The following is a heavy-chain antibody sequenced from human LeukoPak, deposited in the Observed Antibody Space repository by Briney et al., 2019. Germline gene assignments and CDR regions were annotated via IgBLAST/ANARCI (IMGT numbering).Heavy chain of an antibody. CDR1: GGSISSGGYS. CDR3: ARGTTNWGIDY. CDR2: IYYSGST. V-gene: IGHV4-31*03. J-gene: IGHJ4*02. Sequence: SQTLSLTCTVSGGSISSGGYSWSWIRQHPGQGLEWIGYIYYSGSTYYNPSLKSRVTISVDTSKNQFSLKLSSVTAADTAVYYCARGTTNWGIDYWGQGTLVTVSS. D-gene: IGHD7-27*01.